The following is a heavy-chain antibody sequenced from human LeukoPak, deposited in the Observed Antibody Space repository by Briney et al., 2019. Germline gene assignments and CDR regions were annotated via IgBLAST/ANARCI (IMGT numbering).Heavy chain of an antibody. CDR2: INPNSGGT. V-gene: IGHV1-2*02. Sequence: ASVKVSCKASGYTFTGYYMHWVRQAPGQGLEWMGWINPNSGGTNYAQKFQGRVTMTRDTSISTAYMELSRLRSDDTAVYYCAKDGLLNYDYVWGSYRRQPPDYWGQGTLVTVSS. J-gene: IGHJ4*02. D-gene: IGHD3-16*02. CDR1: GYTFTGYY. CDR3: AKDGLLNYDYVWGSYRRQPPDY.